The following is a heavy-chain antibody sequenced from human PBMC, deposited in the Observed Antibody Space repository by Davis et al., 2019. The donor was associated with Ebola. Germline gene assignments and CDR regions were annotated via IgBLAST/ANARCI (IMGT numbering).Heavy chain of an antibody. CDR1: GYTFTSYG. CDR2: INGYNGNT. D-gene: IGHD2/OR15-2a*01. J-gene: IGHJ6*04. V-gene: IGHV1-18*01. Sequence: ASVKVSCKASGYTFTSYGISWVRQAPGQGPEWMGWINGYNGNTNYAQKLQGRVTMTTDTSTSTVYMELRSLTSDDTAVYYCARDLATSSGAHFFYFGMDVWGEGTSVAVSS. CDR3: ARDLATSSGAHFFYFGMDV.